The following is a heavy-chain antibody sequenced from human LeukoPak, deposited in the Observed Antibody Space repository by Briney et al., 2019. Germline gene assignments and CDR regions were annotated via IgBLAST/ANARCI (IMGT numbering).Heavy chain of an antibody. V-gene: IGHV3-66*02. J-gene: IGHJ4*02. D-gene: IGHD2-21*01. CDR2: IYSGGST. CDR3: ARAEAIAIFDY. CDR1: GFTVSSYY. Sequence: PGGSLRLSCAASGFTVSSYYMSWVRQAPGKGLEWVSIIYSGGSTYYADSVKGRFTISRDNSQNTVYLQMNSLRGEDTAVYYCARAEAIAIFDYWGQGTLVTVSS.